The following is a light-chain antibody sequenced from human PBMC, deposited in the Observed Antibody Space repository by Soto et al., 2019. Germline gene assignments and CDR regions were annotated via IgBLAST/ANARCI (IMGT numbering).Light chain of an antibody. J-gene: IGLJ1*01. Sequence: QSALTQPASVSGSPGQLITISCTGTSSDVGGYNYVSWYQQHPGKAPKLMIYDVSNRPSGVSNRFSGSKSGNTASLTISGLHAEDESDYYCSSYTSSSTLLYVFVTGTKLTVL. CDR2: DVS. CDR3: SSYTSSSTLLYV. CDR1: SSDVGGYNY. V-gene: IGLV2-14*01.